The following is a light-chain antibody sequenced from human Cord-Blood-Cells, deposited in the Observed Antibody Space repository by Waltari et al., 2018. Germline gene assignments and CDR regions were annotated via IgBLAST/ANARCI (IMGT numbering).Light chain of an antibody. CDR3: KQYKNWPLPLT. CDR2: GAS. Sequence: EIVMTQSPATLSVSPGERATLSCRARQRVSSNLAWYQQKPGQAPRRLIYGASIRATGMPARFSGSGSGKEFTLLISGLQSEEFAVHHGKQYKNWPLPLTFGGRTKVEI. J-gene: IGKJ4*01. V-gene: IGKV3D-15*01. CDR1: QRVSSN.